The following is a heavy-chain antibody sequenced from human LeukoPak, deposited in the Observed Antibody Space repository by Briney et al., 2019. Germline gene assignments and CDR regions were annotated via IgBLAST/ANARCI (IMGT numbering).Heavy chain of an antibody. CDR1: GFTFKNNA. V-gene: IGHV3-23*01. CDR2: ISSDGDGT. D-gene: IGHD3-10*01. J-gene: IGHJ4*02. Sequence: PGGSLRLSCPASGFTFKNNAMSWVRQAPGKGLEWVSIISSDGDGTYYADSVKGRFTISRDNSKNTLYLQMNNLRGEDTAVYYCAKRGNYFEFDYWGQGTLVTVSS. CDR3: AKRGNYFEFDY.